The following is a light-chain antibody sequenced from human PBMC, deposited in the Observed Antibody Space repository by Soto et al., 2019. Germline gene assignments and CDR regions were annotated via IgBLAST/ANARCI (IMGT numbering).Light chain of an antibody. J-gene: IGKJ4*01. CDR1: QNVNSN. CDR3: QQYNXWLT. CDR2: DSS. V-gene: IGKV3-15*01. Sequence: DIVMTQSPATLSVSPGGRQTLSCSASQNVNSNLSWYQQKPGQAPRLLIYDSSTRATGIPARFSGSGSGTEFTLTISRLQSEDFAVYYCQQYNXWLTCGGGTKV.